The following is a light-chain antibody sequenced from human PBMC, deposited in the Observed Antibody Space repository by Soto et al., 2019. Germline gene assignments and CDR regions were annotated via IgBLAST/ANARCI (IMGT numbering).Light chain of an antibody. CDR3: QQYNDWPPIT. CDR2: DAS. V-gene: IGKV3-15*01. Sequence: IVLTQSPATLSVSPCERATFSFSASQSVSSLLAWYQQKPRQAPRLLIYDASTRATVIPARFSGSGSGTEFTLTISSLQSEDFAVYYCQQYNDWPPITFGQGTRLEIK. J-gene: IGKJ5*01. CDR1: QSVSSL.